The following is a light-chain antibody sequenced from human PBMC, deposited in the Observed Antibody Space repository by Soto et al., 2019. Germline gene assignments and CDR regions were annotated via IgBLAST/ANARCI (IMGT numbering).Light chain of an antibody. CDR2: SAS. CDR3: QQYQSYPLS. J-gene: IGKJ4*01. CDR1: QDISSW. V-gene: IGKV1D-16*01. Sequence: DIQMTQSPSSLSASVGDRVSITCRASQDISSWVAWYQHKPEKGPKSLIYSASSLQSGVSSRFSASGSGTDFTLTISSLQPEDSATYYCQQYQSYPLSFGGGTKVEIK.